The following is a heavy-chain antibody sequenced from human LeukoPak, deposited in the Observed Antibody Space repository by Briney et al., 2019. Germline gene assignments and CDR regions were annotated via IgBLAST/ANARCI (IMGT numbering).Heavy chain of an antibody. J-gene: IGHJ3*02. CDR2: ISSSGST. CDR3: ARGPYSYDSSGAFDI. CDR1: GSSISSCHY. Sequence: SETLSLTCTVSGSSISSCHYWSWIRPPAGKGLEWIGRISSSGSTNYNPSLKSRVTISVDTSKNQFSLKLSSVTAADTAVYFCARGPYSYDSSGAFDIWGQGTMVTVSS. V-gene: IGHV4-4*07. D-gene: IGHD3-22*01.